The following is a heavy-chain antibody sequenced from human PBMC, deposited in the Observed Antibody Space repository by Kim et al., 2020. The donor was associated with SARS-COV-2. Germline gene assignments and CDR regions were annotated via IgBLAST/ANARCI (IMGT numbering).Heavy chain of an antibody. J-gene: IGHJ6*02. Sequence: GGSLRLSCAASGFTFSSYGMHWVRQAPGKGLEWVAVISYDGSNKYYADSVKGRFTISRDNSKNTLYLQMNSLRAEDTAVYYCAKDLYYYGSGSRFDYYYYGMDVWGQGTTVTVSS. CDR1: GFTFSSYG. D-gene: IGHD3-10*01. CDR3: AKDLYYYGSGSRFDYYYYGMDV. V-gene: IGHV3-30*18. CDR2: ISYDGSNK.